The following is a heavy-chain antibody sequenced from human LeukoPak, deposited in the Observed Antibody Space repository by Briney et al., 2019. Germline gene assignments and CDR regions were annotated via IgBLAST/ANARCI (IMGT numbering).Heavy chain of an antibody. Sequence: PGGSLRLSCAASGFSFTTHSTNWVRQAPGKGLEWVAVIWYDGSNKYYADSVKGRFTISRDNSKNTLYLQMNSLRAEDTAVYYCEKATYSSSWSPFDYWGQGTLVTVSS. CDR1: GFSFTTHS. V-gene: IGHV3-33*06. D-gene: IGHD6-13*01. CDR3: EKATYSSSWSPFDY. J-gene: IGHJ4*02. CDR2: IWYDGSNK.